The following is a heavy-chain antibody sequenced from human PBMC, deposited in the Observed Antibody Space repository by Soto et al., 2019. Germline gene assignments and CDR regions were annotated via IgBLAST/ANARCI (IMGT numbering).Heavy chain of an antibody. D-gene: IGHD3-10*01. V-gene: IGHV3-23*01. CDR2: IGASGTTT. Sequence: GGSLRLSCAASGFSFSSHAMSWVRQAPGKGVEWVSAIGASGTTTYYADSVKGRFTISRDNSNNILYLQMNSLRAEDTALYYCAKARYSPLRDPPYHFDYWGLATLVTVYS. CDR1: GFSFSSHA. CDR3: AKARYSPLRDPPYHFDY. J-gene: IGHJ4*02.